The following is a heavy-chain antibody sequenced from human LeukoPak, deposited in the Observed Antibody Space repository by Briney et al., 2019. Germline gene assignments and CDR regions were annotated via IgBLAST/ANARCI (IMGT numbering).Heavy chain of an antibody. CDR2: INQDESVK. V-gene: IGHV3-7*01. Sequence: PGGSLRLSCAASGFTFSNYWMGWVRQAPGKGLEWVANINQDESVKYYVDSLKGRFTVSRDNAKNSLYLQVNSLRAEDTAMYYCARIGYSSSSTDYWGQGTLVTVSS. CDR1: GFTFSNYW. D-gene: IGHD6-13*01. J-gene: IGHJ4*02. CDR3: ARIGYSSSSTDY.